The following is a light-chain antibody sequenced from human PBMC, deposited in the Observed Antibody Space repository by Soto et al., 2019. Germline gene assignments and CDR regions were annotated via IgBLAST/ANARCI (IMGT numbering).Light chain of an antibody. V-gene: IGKV3-15*01. Sequence: EIVMTQSPATLSVSPGERATLSCRASQSVSSNLAWYQQKPGQAPRLLIYGASTRATGIPATFSGSGSGTEFTLTISSLQSEDFAVYDWQQYNNWPPWTFGQGNKVEIK. CDR1: QSVSSN. CDR2: GAS. CDR3: QQYNNWPPWT. J-gene: IGKJ1*01.